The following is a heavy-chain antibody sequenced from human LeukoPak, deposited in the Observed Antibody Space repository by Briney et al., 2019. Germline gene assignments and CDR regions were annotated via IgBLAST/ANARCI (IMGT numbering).Heavy chain of an antibody. CDR3: ARNDFWSGYYTGATRFDP. V-gene: IGHV1-18*01. Sequence: ASVKVSCKASGYTFTSYGISWVRQAPGQGLEWMGWISVYNGNTNYAQKLQGRVTMTTDTSTSTAYMELRSLRSDDTAVYYCARNDFWSGYYTGATRFDPWGQGTLVTVSS. CDR1: GYTFTSYG. D-gene: IGHD3-3*01. J-gene: IGHJ5*02. CDR2: ISVYNGNT.